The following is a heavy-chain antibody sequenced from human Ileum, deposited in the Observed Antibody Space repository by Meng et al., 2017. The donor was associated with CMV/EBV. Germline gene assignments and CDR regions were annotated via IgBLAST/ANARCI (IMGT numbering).Heavy chain of an antibody. Sequence: QGQLGGSGGGLVQPGGSLRLPLAVSGFTFSTFGMHWVRQAPGKGLEWVAVIYDRENEFYADSVRGRFTISRDNSKNTMYLQMNSLGPEDTAVYYCAKVGFGWYSIDYWGQGTLVTVSS. CDR2: IYDRENE. D-gene: IGHD6-19*01. CDR1: GFTFSTFG. J-gene: IGHJ4*02. CDR3: AKVGFGWYSIDY. V-gene: IGHV3-30*02.